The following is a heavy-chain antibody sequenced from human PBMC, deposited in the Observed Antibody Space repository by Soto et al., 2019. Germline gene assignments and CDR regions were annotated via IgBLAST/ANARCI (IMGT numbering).Heavy chain of an antibody. V-gene: IGHV1-18*01. CDR3: AREGSLPSYYDFWSGYYGDYFDY. CDR2: ISAYNGNT. Sequence: ASVKVSCKASGYTFTSYGISWVRQAPGQGLEWIGWISAYNGNTNYAQKLQGRVTITTDTSTSTAYMELRSLRSDDTAVYYCAREGSLPSYYDFWSGYYGDYFDYWGQGTLVTVSS. D-gene: IGHD3-3*01. CDR1: GYTFTSYG. J-gene: IGHJ4*02.